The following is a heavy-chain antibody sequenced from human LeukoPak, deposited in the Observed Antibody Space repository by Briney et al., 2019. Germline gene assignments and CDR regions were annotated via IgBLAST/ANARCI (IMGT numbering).Heavy chain of an antibody. CDR3: TRGAGTGWRFDS. V-gene: IGHV3-21*01. J-gene: IGHJ4*02. CDR2: ISHSSSYI. D-gene: IGHD6-19*01. Sequence: GGSLRLSCAASGFTFTSYGMTWVRQAPGKGLEWVSSISHSSSYIYYADSVKGRFTISRDNAKNSLYLQMNSLRAEDTAVYYCTRGAGTGWRFDSWGQGTLLTVSS. CDR1: GFTFTSYG.